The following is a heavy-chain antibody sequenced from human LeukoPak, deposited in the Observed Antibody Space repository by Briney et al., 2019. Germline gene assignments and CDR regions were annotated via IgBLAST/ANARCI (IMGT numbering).Heavy chain of an antibody. CDR1: GFTFSNSW. CDR3: AKNARYPDY. V-gene: IGHV3-7*02. Sequence: GGSLRLSCAVSGFTFSNSWMSWVRQAPGKGLEWVANIKQDGSEEYYVDSVKGRFTISRDNAKNSLHLQMNSLRAEDTAVYYCAKNARYPDYWGQGTLVTVSS. D-gene: IGHD2-2*02. J-gene: IGHJ4*02. CDR2: IKQDGSEE.